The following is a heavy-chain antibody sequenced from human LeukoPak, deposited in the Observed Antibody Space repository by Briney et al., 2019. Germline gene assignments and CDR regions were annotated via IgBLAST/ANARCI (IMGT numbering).Heavy chain of an antibody. J-gene: IGHJ4*02. CDR1: GFTFSAFG. D-gene: IGHD1-14*01. V-gene: IGHV3-30*18. Sequence: PGGSLRLSCAASGFTFSAFGMNWVRQAPGKGLEWVAVISYDGSNKYYADSVKGRFTISRDNSKNTLYLQMNSLRAEDTAVYYCAKDSNAKELPELFDYWGQGTLVTVSS. CDR3: AKDSNAKELPELFDY. CDR2: ISYDGSNK.